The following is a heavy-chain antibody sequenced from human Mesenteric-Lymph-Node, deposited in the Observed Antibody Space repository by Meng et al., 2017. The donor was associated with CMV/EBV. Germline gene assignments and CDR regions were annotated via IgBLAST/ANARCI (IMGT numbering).Heavy chain of an antibody. J-gene: IGHJ4*02. CDR2: TRSKPYGGTT. V-gene: IGHV3-49*04. CDR1: GFTLGDYA. CDR3: TRGSLYDDFWGGYIV. D-gene: IGHD3-3*01. Sequence: GGSLRLSCTASGFTLGDYAMSWVRQAPGKGLEWVGFTRSKPYGGTTVYAAPVEGRFTISRDDSKNSAYLQMNSLKTEDTAVYYCTRGSLYDDFWGGYIVWGQGTQVTVSS.